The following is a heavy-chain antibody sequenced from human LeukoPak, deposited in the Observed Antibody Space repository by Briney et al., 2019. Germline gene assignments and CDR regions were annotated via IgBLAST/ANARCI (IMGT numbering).Heavy chain of an antibody. CDR1: GYTLTELS. V-gene: IGHV1-24*01. CDR2: FDPEDGET. D-gene: IGHD3-10*01. Sequence: ASVKVSCKVSGYTLTELSMHWVRQAPGKGLAWMGGFDPEDGETIYAQKFQGRVTMTEDTSTDTAYMELSSLRSEDTAVYYCATGYYGSGSQRKQYYFDYWGQGTLVTVSS. CDR3: ATGYYGSGSQRKQYYFDY. J-gene: IGHJ4*02.